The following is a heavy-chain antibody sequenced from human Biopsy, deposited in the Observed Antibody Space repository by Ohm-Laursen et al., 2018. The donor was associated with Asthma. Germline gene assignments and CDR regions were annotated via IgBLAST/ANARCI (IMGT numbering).Heavy chain of an antibody. CDR1: GFTLSSYA. CDR3: AKRRGYSGHDNDY. V-gene: IGHV3-30*18. Sequence: SLRLSCTATGFTLSSYAIHWVRQAPGKGLEWVAVISYDGNHKSYEDSVKGRFTISRDNSKNTLYLQMNSLRTEDTAVYYCAKRRGYSGHDNDYWGQGTLVIVSS. CDR2: ISYDGNHK. J-gene: IGHJ4*02. D-gene: IGHD5-12*01.